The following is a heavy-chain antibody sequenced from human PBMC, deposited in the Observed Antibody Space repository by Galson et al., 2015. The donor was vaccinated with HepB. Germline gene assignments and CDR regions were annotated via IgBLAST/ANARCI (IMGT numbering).Heavy chain of an antibody. J-gene: IGHJ4*02. CDR2: ISYDGSNK. CDR1: GFTFSSYA. V-gene: IGHV3-30*04. Sequence: SLRLSCAASGFTFSSYAMHWVRQAPGKGLEWVAVISYDGSNKYYADSVKGRFTISRDNSKNTLYLQMNSLRAEDTAVYYCARGGRPAAMWDRFDYWGQGTLVTVSS. D-gene: IGHD2-2*01. CDR3: ARGGRPAAMWDRFDY.